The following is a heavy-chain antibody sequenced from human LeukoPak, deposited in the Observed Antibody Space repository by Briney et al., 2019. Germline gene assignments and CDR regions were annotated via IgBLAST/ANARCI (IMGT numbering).Heavy chain of an antibody. CDR1: GFTFSSYG. CDR3: AKSGSPPLLPTQGPGY. D-gene: IGHD3-22*01. CDR2: ISGSGGST. V-gene: IGHV3-23*01. J-gene: IGHJ4*02. Sequence: GGSLRLSCAASGFTFSSYGMSWVRQAPGKGLEWVSAISGSGGSTYYADSVKGRFTISRDNSKNTLYLQMNSLRAEDTAVYYCAKSGSPPLLPTQGPGYWGQGTLVTVSS.